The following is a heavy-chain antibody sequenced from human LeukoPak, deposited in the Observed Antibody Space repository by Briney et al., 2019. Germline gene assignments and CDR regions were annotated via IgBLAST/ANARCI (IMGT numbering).Heavy chain of an antibody. J-gene: IGHJ4*02. CDR2: IYYSGST. CDR1: GGSISSSSYY. Sequence: SETLSLTCTVSGGSISSSSYYWGWIRQPPGKGLEWIGNIYYSGSTYYNPSLESRVTMSLDTSKNQFSLKLSSVTAADTAVYYCARVKEGRDGYNLRYYFDYWGQGTLVTVSS. D-gene: IGHD5-24*01. CDR3: ARVKEGRDGYNLRYYFDY. V-gene: IGHV4-39*07.